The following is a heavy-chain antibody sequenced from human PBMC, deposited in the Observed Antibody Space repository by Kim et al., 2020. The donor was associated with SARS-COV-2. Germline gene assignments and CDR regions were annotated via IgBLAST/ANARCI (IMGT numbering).Heavy chain of an antibody. Sequence: GGSLRLSCAASGFIFDDYGMSWVRQAPGKGLEWVSGINWNGGSTGYADSVKGRFTVSRDNAKNSLYLQMNSLRAEDTALYHCVRNAHYDILNAADYWGQGTLVTVSS. CDR2: INWNGGST. D-gene: IGHD3-9*01. CDR1: GFIFDDYG. J-gene: IGHJ4*02. V-gene: IGHV3-20*01. CDR3: VRNAHYDILNAADY.